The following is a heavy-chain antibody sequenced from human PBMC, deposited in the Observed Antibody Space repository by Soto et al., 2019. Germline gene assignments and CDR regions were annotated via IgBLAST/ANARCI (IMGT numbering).Heavy chain of an antibody. D-gene: IGHD2-15*01. J-gene: IGHJ5*02. Sequence: ASVKVSCKASGGTFSSYAISWVRQAPGQGLEWMGGIIPIFGTANYAQKFQGRVTITAHESTSTAYMELSSLRSEDTAVYYCARDRFSCSGGSCYSWAWFDPWGQGTLVTVSS. CDR1: GGTFSSYA. V-gene: IGHV1-69*13. CDR3: ARDRFSCSGGSCYSWAWFDP. CDR2: IIPIFGTA.